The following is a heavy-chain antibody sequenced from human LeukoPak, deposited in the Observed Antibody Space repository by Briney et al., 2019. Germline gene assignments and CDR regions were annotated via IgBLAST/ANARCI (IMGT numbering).Heavy chain of an antibody. D-gene: IGHD3-9*01. V-gene: IGHV1-69*04. J-gene: IGHJ3*02. Sequence: SVKVSCKASGGTFSSYAISWVRQAPGQGLEWMGRIIPILGIANYAQKFQGRVTITADKSTSTAYMELSSLRSEDTAVYYCATSDYDILNGYYDGAFDIWGQGTMVTVSS. CDR2: IIPILGIA. CDR3: ATSDYDILNGYYDGAFDI. CDR1: GGTFSSYA.